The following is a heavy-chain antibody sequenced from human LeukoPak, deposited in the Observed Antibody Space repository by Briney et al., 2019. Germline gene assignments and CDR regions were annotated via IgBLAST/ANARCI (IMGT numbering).Heavy chain of an antibody. Sequence: PGGSLRLSCAVSGFIFYNYGVSWVRQAPGKGLEWVSGISGSGGSTYYADSVKGRFTISRDNAKNSLYLQMNSLRAEDTAVYYCARPPSITNPYYGMDVWGQGTTVTVSS. CDR1: GFIFYNYG. J-gene: IGHJ6*02. D-gene: IGHD3-3*01. CDR2: ISGSGGST. CDR3: ARPPSITNPYYGMDV. V-gene: IGHV3-23*01.